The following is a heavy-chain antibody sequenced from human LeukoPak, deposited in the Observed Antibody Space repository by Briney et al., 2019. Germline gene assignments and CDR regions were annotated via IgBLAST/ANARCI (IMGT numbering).Heavy chain of an antibody. CDR3: ARLQLLRDY. Sequence: PSETLSLTCTASGGSISSYYWSWIRQPAGKGLEWIGRIYISGSGSTNYNPSLKSRVTISVDTSKNQFSLKLSSVTAADTAVYYCARLQLLRDYWGQGTLVAVSS. D-gene: IGHD1-26*01. CDR1: GGSISSYY. V-gene: IGHV4-4*07. CDR2: IYISGSGST. J-gene: IGHJ4*02.